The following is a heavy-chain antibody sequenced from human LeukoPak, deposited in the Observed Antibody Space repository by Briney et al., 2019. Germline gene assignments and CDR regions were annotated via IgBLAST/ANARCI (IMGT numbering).Heavy chain of an antibody. Sequence: EASVKVSCKASGYSFIGYHMHWVRQAPGQGLEWMGWTNPNTGGTKYAQKFQGRVTMTRDTSISTAYMELGSLRSDDTAVYFCASVEMATIGFEHWGQGTLVTVSS. CDR1: GYSFIGYH. V-gene: IGHV1-2*02. CDR3: ASVEMATIGFEH. D-gene: IGHD5-24*01. CDR2: TNPNTGGT. J-gene: IGHJ4*02.